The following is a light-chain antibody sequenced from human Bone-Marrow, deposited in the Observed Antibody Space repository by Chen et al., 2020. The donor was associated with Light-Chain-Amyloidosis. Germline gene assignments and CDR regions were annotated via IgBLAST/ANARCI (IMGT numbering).Light chain of an antibody. CDR3: QVWDRSSDRPV. V-gene: IGLV3-21*02. CDR1: NIGSTS. J-gene: IGLJ3*02. Sequence: SYVLTQPFSVSVAPGQTATIACGGNNIGSTSVHGYQQTPGQAPLLVVYDDSDRPSGIPERLSGSNSGNTATLTISRVEAGDEADYYCQVWDRSSDRPVFGGGTKLTVL. CDR2: DDS.